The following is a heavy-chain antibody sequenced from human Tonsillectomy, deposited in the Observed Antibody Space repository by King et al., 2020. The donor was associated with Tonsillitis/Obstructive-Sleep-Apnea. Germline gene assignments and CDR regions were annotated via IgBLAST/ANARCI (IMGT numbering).Heavy chain of an antibody. CDR3: ARDMVLEAGGEAFDI. V-gene: IGHV4-59*01. CDR1: GGSISSYY. Sequence: QLQESGPGLVKPSETLSLTCTVSGGSISSYYWSWIRQPPGKGLEWIGYIYYSGSANYNPSLKSRVTMSVDRPKNQFSLKLSSVTAADTAVYYCARDMVLEAGGEAFDIWGQGTMVTVSS. J-gene: IGHJ3*02. CDR2: IYYSGSA. D-gene: IGHD2-8*01.